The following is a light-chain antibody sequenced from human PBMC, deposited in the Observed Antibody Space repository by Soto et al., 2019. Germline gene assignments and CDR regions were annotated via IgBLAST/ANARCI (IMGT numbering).Light chain of an antibody. Sequence: IVLTQSPGTLSLSPGERATLSCRASQSLNNNYLAWYQKKPGQAPRLLIYDASSRATGIPDRFSGSGAGTDFTLTISRLEPEDFLVYYCQQYTISHPITFGQGTRLEI. CDR3: QQYTISHPIT. V-gene: IGKV3-20*01. CDR1: QSLNNNY. CDR2: DAS. J-gene: IGKJ5*01.